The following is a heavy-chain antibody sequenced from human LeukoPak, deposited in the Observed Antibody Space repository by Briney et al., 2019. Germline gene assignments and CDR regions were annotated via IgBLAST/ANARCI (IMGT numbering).Heavy chain of an antibody. V-gene: IGHV3-23*01. D-gene: IGHD1-26*01. Sequence: GGSLRLSCAASGLTFSSYAMSWVRQAPGKGLEWVSAISGSGGSTYYADSVKGRFTISRDNSKNTLYLQMNSLRAEDTAVYYCAKDHSGSYFSFDYWGQGTLVTVSS. J-gene: IGHJ4*02. CDR2: ISGSGGST. CDR1: GLTFSSYA. CDR3: AKDHSGSYFSFDY.